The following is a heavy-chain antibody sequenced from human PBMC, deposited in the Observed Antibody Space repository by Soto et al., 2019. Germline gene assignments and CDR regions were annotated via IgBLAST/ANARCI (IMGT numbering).Heavy chain of an antibody. J-gene: IGHJ6*02. D-gene: IGHD6-19*01. Sequence: PGGSLRLSCAASGFTFSSYAMSWVRQAPGKGLEWVSAISGSGGSTYYADSVKGRFTISRDNSKNTLYLQMNSLRAEDTAVYYCAKDHSLPGSGWSDYYYYGMDVWGQGTTVTVS. CDR2: ISGSGGST. V-gene: IGHV3-23*01. CDR1: GFTFSSYA. CDR3: AKDHSLPGSGWSDYYYYGMDV.